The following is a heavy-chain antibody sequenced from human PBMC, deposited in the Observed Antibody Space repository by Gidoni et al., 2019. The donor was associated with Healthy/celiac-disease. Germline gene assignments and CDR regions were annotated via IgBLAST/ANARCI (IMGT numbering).Heavy chain of an antibody. J-gene: IGHJ4*02. D-gene: IGHD2-15*01. V-gene: IGHV3-23*01. Sequence: VQLVESLRLSCAASGFTFSSYAMSWVRQAPGKGLEWVSAISGSGGSTYYAESVKGRFTISRDNSKNTLYLQMNSLRAEDTAVYYCAKTPRGYCSGGSCYIVDYWGQGTLVTVSS. CDR1: GFTFSSYA. CDR3: AKTPRGYCSGGSCYIVDY. CDR2: ISGSGGST.